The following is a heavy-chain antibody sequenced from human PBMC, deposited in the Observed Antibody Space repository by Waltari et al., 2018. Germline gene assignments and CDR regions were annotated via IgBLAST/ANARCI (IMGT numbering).Heavy chain of an antibody. V-gene: IGHV4-38-2*01. D-gene: IGHD2-8*02. J-gene: IGHJ4*02. CDR1: GYSISSGYY. Sequence: QVQLQESGPGLVKPSETLSLTCAVSGYSISSGYYWGWIRQPPGKGLEWIGSIYHSGSTSYNPSLKSRVTISVDTSKNQFSLKLSSVTAADTAVYYCARPLGTVDDYWGQGTLVTVSS. CDR2: IYHSGST. CDR3: ARPLGTVDDY.